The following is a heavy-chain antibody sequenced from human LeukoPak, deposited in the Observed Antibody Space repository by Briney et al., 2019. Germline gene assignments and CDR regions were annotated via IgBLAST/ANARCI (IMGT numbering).Heavy chain of an antibody. CDR2: IYTSGST. Sequence: SQTLSLTCTVSGGSISSGSYYWSWLRQPAGKGLEWIGRIYTSGSTNYNPSLKSRVTISVDASKNQFSLKLSSVTAADTAVYYCARSAEYYYDSSGLYYFDYWGQGTLVTVSS. CDR1: GGSISSGSYY. J-gene: IGHJ4*02. D-gene: IGHD3-22*01. CDR3: ARSAEYYYDSSGLYYFDY. V-gene: IGHV4-61*02.